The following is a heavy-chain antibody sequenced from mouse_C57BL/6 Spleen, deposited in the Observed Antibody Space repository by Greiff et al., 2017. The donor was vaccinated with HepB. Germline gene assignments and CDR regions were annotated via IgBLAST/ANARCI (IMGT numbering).Heavy chain of an antibody. CDR1: GFNIKDYY. V-gene: IGHV14-1*01. J-gene: IGHJ3*01. Sequence: EVQLQQSGAELVRPGASVKLSCTASGFNIKDYYMHWVKQRPEQGLEWIGRIDPEDGDTEYAPKFQGKATMTADTSSNTAYLQLSSLTSEDTVVYYCTTGDYDGGFAYWGQGTLVTVSA. CDR3: TTGDYDGGFAY. D-gene: IGHD2-4*01. CDR2: IDPEDGDT.